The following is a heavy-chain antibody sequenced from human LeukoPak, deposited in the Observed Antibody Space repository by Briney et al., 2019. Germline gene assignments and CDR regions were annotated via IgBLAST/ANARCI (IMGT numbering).Heavy chain of an antibody. CDR1: GFTFSTYG. CDR2: ISYDGSNK. CDR3: AELGITMIGGV. V-gene: IGHV3-30*18. D-gene: IGHD3-10*02. J-gene: IGHJ6*04. Sequence: GGSLRLSCAASGFTFSTYGIHWVRQAPGKGLEWVAFISYDGSNKYYADSVKGRFTISRDNSKNTLYLQMNSLRAEDTAVYYCAELGITMIGGVWGKGTTVTISS.